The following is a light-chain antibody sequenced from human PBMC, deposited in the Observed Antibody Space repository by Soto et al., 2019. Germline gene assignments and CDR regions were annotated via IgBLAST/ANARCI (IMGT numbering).Light chain of an antibody. J-gene: IGKJ5*01. CDR1: QNVSIK. CDR3: QQYGSSPIT. Sequence: EIVLTQSPATLSVSPGERATLSCRASQNVSIKLAWYQQKPGQAPRLLIFGASTRATGIPARFSGSGSGTDFSLTISRLEPEDFAVYYCQQYGSSPITFGQGTRLEIK. CDR2: GAS. V-gene: IGKV3-20*01.